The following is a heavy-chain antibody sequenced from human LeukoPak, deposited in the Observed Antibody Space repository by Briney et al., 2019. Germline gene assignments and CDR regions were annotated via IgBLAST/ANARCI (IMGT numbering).Heavy chain of an antibody. V-gene: IGHV3-23*01. CDR2: ISGSGGST. D-gene: IGHD3-22*01. CDR1: GFTFSSYA. J-gene: IGHJ6*03. Sequence: PGGSLRLSCAASGFTFSSYAMSWVRQAPGKGLERVSAISGSGGSTYYADSVKGRFTISRDNSKNTLYLQMNSLRAEDTAVYYCAKVASSWLDWYYMDVWGKGTTVTVSS. CDR3: AKVASSWLDWYYMDV.